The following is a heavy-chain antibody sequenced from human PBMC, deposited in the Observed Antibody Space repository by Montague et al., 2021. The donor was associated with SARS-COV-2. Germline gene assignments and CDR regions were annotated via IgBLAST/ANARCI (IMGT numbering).Heavy chain of an antibody. CDR3: AKQTGAGAVVYWYFDL. J-gene: IGHJ2*01. V-gene: IGHV3-23*01. CDR1: GFAFNNFA. D-gene: IGHD6-19*01. CDR2: IFGSAAGT. Sequence: SLRLSCAASGFAFNNFAMSWVRQAPGKGLEWVSSIFGSAAGTYYGDSVKGRFTISRDNSKNTLYLQMNSLRAEDTAKYYCAKQTGAGAVVYWYFDLWGRGPVVSVSS.